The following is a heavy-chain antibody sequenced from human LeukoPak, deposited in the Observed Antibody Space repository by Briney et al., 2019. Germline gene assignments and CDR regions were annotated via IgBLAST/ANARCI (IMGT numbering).Heavy chain of an antibody. V-gene: IGHV1-2*02. Sequence: GASVKVSCQASGYTFTDYYMHWVRQAPGQGVEWMGWINPYSGATIYAPKFQGRFTMTSDTSISTAYMELSGLRSDDTAVYYCARRLGRPPTCAGDRRVFGYWGQGTLVTVS. CDR2: INPYSGAT. J-gene: IGHJ4*02. D-gene: IGHD2-21*02. CDR3: ARRLGRPPTCAGDRRVFGY. CDR1: GYTFTDYY.